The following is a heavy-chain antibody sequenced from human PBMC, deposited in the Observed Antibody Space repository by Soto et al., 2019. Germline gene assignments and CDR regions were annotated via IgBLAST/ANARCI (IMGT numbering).Heavy chain of an antibody. CDR3: ARDQAIQLWTPNYYYGMDV. CDR2: ISYDGSNK. Sequence: GGSLRLSCAASGFTFSSYAMHWVRQAPGKGLEWVAVISYDGSNKYYADSVKGRFTISRDNSKNTLYLQMNSLRAEDTAVYYCARDQAIQLWTPNYYYGMDVWGQGTTVTVSS. D-gene: IGHD5-18*01. J-gene: IGHJ6*02. V-gene: IGHV3-30-3*01. CDR1: GFTFSSYA.